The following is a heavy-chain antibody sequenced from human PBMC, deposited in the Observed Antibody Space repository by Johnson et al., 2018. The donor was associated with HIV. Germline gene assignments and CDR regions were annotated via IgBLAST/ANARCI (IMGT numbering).Heavy chain of an antibody. CDR2: ISYDGSNK. Sequence: QVQLVESGGGVVQPGRSLRLSCAASGFTFSSYAMHWVRQAPGKGLEWVAVISYDGSNKYYADSVKGRFTISRDNSKNTLYLQMNSLRAEDKAVYYCARRGRRADDAFDIWGQGTMVTVSS. CDR3: ARRGRRADDAFDI. J-gene: IGHJ3*02. CDR1: GFTFSSYA. D-gene: IGHD3-16*01. V-gene: IGHV3-30-3*01.